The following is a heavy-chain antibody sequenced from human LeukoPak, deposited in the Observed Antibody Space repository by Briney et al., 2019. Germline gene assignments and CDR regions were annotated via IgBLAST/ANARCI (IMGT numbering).Heavy chain of an antibody. V-gene: IGHV3-23*01. CDR2: ISGSGGTT. D-gene: IGHD4-23*01. Sequence: PGGSLRLSCAASGFTFSSYAMSWVRQAPGKGLEWVSVISGSGGTTYYADSVKGRFTISRDNSKNTLYLQMNSLRAEDTAVYYCAKNRGGGLHYYMDVWGKGTTVTVSS. CDR1: GFTFSSYA. J-gene: IGHJ6*03. CDR3: AKNRGGGLHYYMDV.